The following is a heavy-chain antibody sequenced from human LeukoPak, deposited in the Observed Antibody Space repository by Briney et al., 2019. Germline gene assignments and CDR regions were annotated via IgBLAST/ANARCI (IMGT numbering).Heavy chain of an antibody. Sequence: ASVKVSCKASGYTVTSYGISWLRQAPGQRLEWMGWISAYNGNTNYAQKLQGRVTMTTDTSTSTAYMELRSLRSDDTAVYYCARGSYYGWFDYWGQGTLVTVSS. V-gene: IGHV1-18*01. J-gene: IGHJ4*02. CDR1: GYTVTSYG. D-gene: IGHD1-26*01. CDR3: ARGSYYGWFDY. CDR2: ISAYNGNT.